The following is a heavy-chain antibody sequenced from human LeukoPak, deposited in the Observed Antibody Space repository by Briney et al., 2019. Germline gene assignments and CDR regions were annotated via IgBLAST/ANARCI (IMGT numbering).Heavy chain of an antibody. Sequence: GGSLRLSCAASGFTVSSNDMSWVRQAPGKGLEWVSVIYSGGRTFYEDSVKGRFTISRDNTKNSLYLQMSSSRAEDTAVYFSARGGGLDVWGQGATVTVSS. J-gene: IGHJ6*02. V-gene: IGHV3-53*01. CDR3: ARGGGLDV. CDR2: IYSGGRT. D-gene: IGHD3-16*01. CDR1: GFTVSSND.